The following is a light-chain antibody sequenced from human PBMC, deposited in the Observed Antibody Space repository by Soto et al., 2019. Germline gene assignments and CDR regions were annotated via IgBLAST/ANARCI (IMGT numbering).Light chain of an antibody. CDR1: QSISSY. V-gene: IGKV1-39*01. CDR2: AAS. Sequence: DIQMTQSPSSLSASVGDRVTITCRASQSISSYLNWYQQKPGKAPKLLIYAASSLQSGVPSRFSGSGSGTDFTLTISSLQPEDFATYYCQQSYSTPVGFGQGTRWIS. CDR3: QQSYSTPVG. J-gene: IGKJ1*01.